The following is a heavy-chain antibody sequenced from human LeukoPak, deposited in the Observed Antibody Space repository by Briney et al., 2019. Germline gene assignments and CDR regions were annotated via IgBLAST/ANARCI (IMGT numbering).Heavy chain of an antibody. CDR2: INHSGST. D-gene: IGHD1-26*01. Sequence: SETLSLTCAVYGGSFSGYYWSWIRQPPGKGLEWIGEINHSGSTNYNPSLKSRVTISVDTSKNQFSLKLSSVTAADTAVYYCARGGRVVGATPVLAYWGQGTLVTVSS. CDR3: ARGGRVVGATPVLAY. V-gene: IGHV4-34*01. J-gene: IGHJ4*02. CDR1: GGSFSGYY.